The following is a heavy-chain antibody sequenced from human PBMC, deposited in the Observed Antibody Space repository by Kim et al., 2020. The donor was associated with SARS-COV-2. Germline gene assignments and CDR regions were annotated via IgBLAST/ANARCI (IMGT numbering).Heavy chain of an antibody. CDR1: GFSLSDFA. J-gene: IGHJ4*02. CDR2: INSNGVRT. V-gene: IGHV3-64*01. CDR3: VREAHNCGAYDYLDS. Sequence: GGSLRLSCAASGFSLSDFAMHWVRQAPGKGLEYVSAINSNGVRTYYAISVKDRFTISRDVSKNTLYLQMGSLRGDDTAVYFCVREAHNCGAYDYLDSWGQGTLVSVSS. D-gene: IGHD2-21*01.